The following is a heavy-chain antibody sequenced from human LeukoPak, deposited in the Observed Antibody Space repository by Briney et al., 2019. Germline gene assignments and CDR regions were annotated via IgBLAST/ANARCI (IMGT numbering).Heavy chain of an antibody. CDR1: GLTFSDYY. V-gene: IGHV3-11*06. D-gene: IGHD3-9*01. CDR3: ARDKGRYFDWLLPHDAFDI. CDR2: ISSSSSYT. Sequence: GGSLRLSCAASGLTFSDYYMSWIRQAPGKGLEWVSYISSSSSYTNYADSVKGRFTISRDNAKNSLYLQMNSLRAEDTAVYYCARDKGRYFDWLLPHDAFDIWGQGTMVTVSS. J-gene: IGHJ3*02.